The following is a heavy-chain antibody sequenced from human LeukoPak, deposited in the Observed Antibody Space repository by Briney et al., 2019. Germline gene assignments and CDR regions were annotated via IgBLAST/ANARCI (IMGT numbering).Heavy chain of an antibody. CDR1: GYTFTSYG. CDR3: ARDDARITIFGVVIKSGHFDY. J-gene: IGHJ4*02. Sequence: ASVKVSCKASGYTFTSYGISWVRQAPGQGLELMGWISAYNGNTNYAQKLQGRVTMTTDTSTSTAYMELRSLRSDDTAVYYCARDDARITIFGVVIKSGHFDYWGQGTLVTVSS. CDR2: ISAYNGNT. V-gene: IGHV1-18*01. D-gene: IGHD3-3*01.